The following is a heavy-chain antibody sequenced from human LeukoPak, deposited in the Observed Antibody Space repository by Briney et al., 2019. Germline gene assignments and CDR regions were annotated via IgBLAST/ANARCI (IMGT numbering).Heavy chain of an antibody. CDR3: AESPRHGGTTNPVY. CDR2: INPNSSGT. CDR1: GYTFTGYY. J-gene: IGHJ4*02. Sequence: GASVKVSCKASGYTFTGYYMHWVRQAPGQGLEWMGWINPNSSGTNYAQKFQGRVTMTRDTSISTAYMELSRLRSDDTAVYYCAESPRHGGTTNPVYWGQGTLVTVSS. D-gene: IGHD1-1*01. V-gene: IGHV1-2*02.